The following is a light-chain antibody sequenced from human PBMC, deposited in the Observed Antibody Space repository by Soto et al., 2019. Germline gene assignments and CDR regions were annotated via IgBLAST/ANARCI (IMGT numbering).Light chain of an antibody. Sequence: QSALTQPPSASGSPGQSVTISCTGTSSDVGGYKYVSWYQQHPGKAPKLMIYEVSKRPSGVPDRFSGSKSGNTASLTVSGLQAEDEADYYCSSYAGSHKKLFGGGTKLTVL. CDR3: SSYAGSHKKL. V-gene: IGLV2-8*01. CDR1: SSDVGGYKY. J-gene: IGLJ2*01. CDR2: EVS.